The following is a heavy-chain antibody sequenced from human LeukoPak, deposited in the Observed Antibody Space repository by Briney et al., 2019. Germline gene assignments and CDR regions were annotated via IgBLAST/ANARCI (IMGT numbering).Heavy chain of an antibody. Sequence: SETLSLTCTVSGGSISSHYWSWIRQPPGKGLEWIGYIYYSGSTNYNPSLKSRVTISVDTSKNQFSLKLSSVTAADTAVYYCARDRSGSGRYYFDYWGQGTLVTISS. J-gene: IGHJ4*02. CDR3: ARDRSGSGRYYFDY. CDR1: GGSISSHY. V-gene: IGHV4-59*11. D-gene: IGHD3-10*01. CDR2: IYYSGST.